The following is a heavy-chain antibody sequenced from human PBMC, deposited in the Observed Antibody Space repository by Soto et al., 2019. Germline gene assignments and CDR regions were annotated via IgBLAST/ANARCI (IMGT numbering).Heavy chain of an antibody. CDR2: ISGSGGST. Sequence: HPGGSLRLSCAASGFTFSSYAMSWDRQAPGKGLEWVSAISGSGGSTYYADSVKGRFTISRDNSKNTLYLQMNSLRAEDTAVYYCAKGKMRARYFDYPPHYWGQGTLVTVSS. CDR3: AKGKMRARYFDYPPHY. V-gene: IGHV3-23*01. D-gene: IGHD3-9*01. CDR1: GFTFSSYA. J-gene: IGHJ4*02.